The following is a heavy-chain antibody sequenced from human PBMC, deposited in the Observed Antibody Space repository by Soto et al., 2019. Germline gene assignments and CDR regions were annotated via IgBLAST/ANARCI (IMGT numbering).Heavy chain of an antibody. J-gene: IGHJ4*02. V-gene: IGHV4-59*01. CDR2: IYYSGST. CDR3: VILPCADHGGIFDF. Sequence: PSETLSLTCTVSGGSISNYYWSWIRHPPGKKLEWIGYIYYSGSTNYNPSLKSRVTISVDTSKNQFSLKLYSVTTADTAMYYCVILPCADHGGIFDFWGKGTLVTVYS. D-gene: IGHD2-8*02. CDR1: GGSISNYY.